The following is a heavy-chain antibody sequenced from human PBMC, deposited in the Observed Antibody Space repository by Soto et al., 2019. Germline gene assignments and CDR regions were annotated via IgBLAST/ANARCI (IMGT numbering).Heavy chain of an antibody. V-gene: IGHV1-69*13. CDR3: ARESSVAEAWVHAFDI. CDR2: IIPIFGTA. J-gene: IGHJ3*02. CDR1: GGTFSSYA. D-gene: IGHD6-19*01. Sequence: SVKVSCKXPGGTFSSYAISWVRQAPGQGLEWMGGIIPIFGTANYAQKFQGRVTITADQSTSTAYMELSSLRSEDTAVYYCARESSVAEAWVHAFDIWGQGTMVTVSS.